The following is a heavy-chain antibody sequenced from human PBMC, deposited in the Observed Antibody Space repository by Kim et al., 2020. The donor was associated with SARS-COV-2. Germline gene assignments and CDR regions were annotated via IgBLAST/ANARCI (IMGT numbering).Heavy chain of an antibody. D-gene: IGHD3-9*01. CDR2: IWYDGSNK. Sequence: GGSLRLSCAASGFTFSSYGMHWVRQAPGKGVEWVAVIWYDGSNKYYADSVKGRFTISRDNSKNTLYLQMNSLRAEDTAVYYCARDYDILTGYYFDYWGQGTLVTVSS. J-gene: IGHJ4*02. V-gene: IGHV3-33*01. CDR3: ARDYDILTGYYFDY. CDR1: GFTFSSYG.